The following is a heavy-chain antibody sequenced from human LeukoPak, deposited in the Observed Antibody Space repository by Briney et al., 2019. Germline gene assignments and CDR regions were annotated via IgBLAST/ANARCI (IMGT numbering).Heavy chain of an antibody. V-gene: IGHV1-18*01. CDR2: INPNNGQT. Sequence: GASVKVSCKTSGYSFTAYGVSCVRQAPGQGVEWMGWINPNNGQTRYAQNVQDRVTMTTDTSTTTAYMELRSLTSDDTALYYCARDHTSPRCTRNSCPRGGWFDPWGQGTLVTVSS. D-gene: IGHD2/OR15-2a*01. CDR1: GYSFTAYG. J-gene: IGHJ5*02. CDR3: ARDHTSPRCTRNSCPRGGWFDP.